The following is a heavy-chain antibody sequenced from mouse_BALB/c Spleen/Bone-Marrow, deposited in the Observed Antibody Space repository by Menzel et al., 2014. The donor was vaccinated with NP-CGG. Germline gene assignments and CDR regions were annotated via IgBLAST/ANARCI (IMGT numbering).Heavy chain of an antibody. CDR2: IDPYNGGS. J-gene: IGHJ4*01. V-gene: IGHV1S135*01. Sequence: VQLQQSGPELVKPGASVKVSCKASGYSFTDYNMYWVKQSHGKRLEWIGYIDPYNGGSSSNQKFKGKATLTVDKSSSTAFMHLNSLTSEESAVYYCARLGSFYLYYAMDYWGQGASVTVSS. CDR1: GYSFTDYN. CDR3: ARLGSFYLYYAMDY. D-gene: IGHD2-12*01.